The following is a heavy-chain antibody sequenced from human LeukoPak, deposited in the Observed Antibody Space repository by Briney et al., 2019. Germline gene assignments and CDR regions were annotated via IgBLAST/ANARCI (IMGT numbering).Heavy chain of an antibody. V-gene: IGHV3-23*01. CDR3: AKDYDYIWGSYRQFDY. CDR2: VSDSGATT. D-gene: IGHD3-16*02. J-gene: IGHJ4*02. Sequence: GGSLRLSCAASGFIFSTYAMSWVRQAPGEGLEWVSGVSDSGATTYYADSVKGRFTISRDNSKNTLYLQMSSLRAEDTAVYYCAKDYDYIWGSYRQFDYWGQGTLVTVSS. CDR1: GFIFSTYA.